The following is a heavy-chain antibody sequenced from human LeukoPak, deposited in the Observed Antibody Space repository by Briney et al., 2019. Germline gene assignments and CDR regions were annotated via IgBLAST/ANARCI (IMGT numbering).Heavy chain of an antibody. CDR3: ARDRYLGMDV. Sequence: GGSLRLSCAASGFTFSSYTMNWVRQAPGKGLEWVSYISSSSSTIYYADSVKGRFAISRDNAKNSLYLQMNSLRAEDTAVYYCARDRYLGMDVGGQGTTVTVSS. CDR2: ISSSSSTI. D-gene: IGHD1-14*01. CDR1: GFTFSSYT. V-gene: IGHV3-48*04. J-gene: IGHJ6*02.